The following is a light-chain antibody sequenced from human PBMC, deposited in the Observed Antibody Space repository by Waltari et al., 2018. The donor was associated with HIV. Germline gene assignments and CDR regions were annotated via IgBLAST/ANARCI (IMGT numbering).Light chain of an antibody. Sequence: QSVLTQPPSVSAAPGQKVTIPCHGSSSNIGHNYVSWYQQLPGTAPKLLIYDNNKRPSGIPDRFSGSKSGTSATLGITGLQTGDEADYYCGTWDSSLSAWVFGGGTKLTVL. J-gene: IGLJ3*02. CDR2: DNN. CDR3: GTWDSSLSAWV. V-gene: IGLV1-51*01. CDR1: SSNIGHNY.